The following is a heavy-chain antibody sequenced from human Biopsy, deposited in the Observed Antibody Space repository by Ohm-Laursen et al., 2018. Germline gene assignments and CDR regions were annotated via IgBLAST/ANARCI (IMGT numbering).Heavy chain of an antibody. J-gene: IGHJ4*02. V-gene: IGHV1-2*02. CDR1: GDAFLGYY. Sequence: ASVKASCKASGDAFLGYYLHWVRQAPGQGLEWMGSIYPNSGDTDFAQKFQGRVSMTRDTSVSTAYLELSSLRSDDTAIYYCARDLLEWSLPSWGQGTQVTVSS. CDR3: ARDLLEWSLPS. D-gene: IGHD3-3*01. CDR2: IYPNSGDT.